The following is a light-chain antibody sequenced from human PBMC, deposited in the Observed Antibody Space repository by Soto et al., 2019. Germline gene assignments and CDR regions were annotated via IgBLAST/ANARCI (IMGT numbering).Light chain of an antibody. CDR2: EVS. CDR3: FSYRRGPLYV. J-gene: IGLJ1*01. Sequence: QSALTQPASVSGSPGQSITISCTGTSSDVGNYKYVSWYQQHPGKAPKLMIYEVSNRPSGVSNRFSGSKSGNTASLTISGLQAEDETDYYCFSYRRGPLYVFGTGTKLTVL. CDR1: SSDVGNYKY. V-gene: IGLV2-14*01.